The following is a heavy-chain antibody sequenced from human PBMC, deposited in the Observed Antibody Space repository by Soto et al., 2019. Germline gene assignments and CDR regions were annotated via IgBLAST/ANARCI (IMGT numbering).Heavy chain of an antibody. CDR1: GGTFSSYA. Sequence: QVQLVQSGAEVKKPGSSVKVSCKASGGTFSSYAISWVRQAPGQGLEWMGGIIPIFGTANYAQQFQGRVTITADESTSTAYMELSRLRSEDTAVYYCARDWYNWNYKEGGGHWGQGTLVTVSS. V-gene: IGHV1-69*01. CDR2: IIPIFGTA. J-gene: IGHJ4*02. CDR3: ARDWYNWNYKEGGGH. D-gene: IGHD1-7*01.